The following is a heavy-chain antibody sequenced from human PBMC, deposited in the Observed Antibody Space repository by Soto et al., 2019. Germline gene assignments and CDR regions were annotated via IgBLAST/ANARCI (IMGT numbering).Heavy chain of an antibody. Sequence: ASVKVSCKASGYTFTGYYMHWVRQAPGQGLEWMGWINPNSGGTNYAQKFQGRVTMTRDTSIRTAYMELSRLRSDDTAVYYCARSEGVPYYYDSRDKDAFDIWGQGTMVTVSS. D-gene: IGHD3-22*01. CDR1: GYTFTGYY. V-gene: IGHV1-2*02. CDR3: ARSEGVPYYYDSRDKDAFDI. J-gene: IGHJ3*02. CDR2: INPNSGGT.